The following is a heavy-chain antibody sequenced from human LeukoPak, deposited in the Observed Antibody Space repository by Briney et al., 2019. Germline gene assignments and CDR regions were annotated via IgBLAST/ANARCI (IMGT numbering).Heavy chain of an antibody. V-gene: IGHV4-59*12. Sequence: SETLSLSCTVSGGSIRSYYWSWIRQPPGKGLECIGYIYYIGSTNYNPSLKSRVTISVDKSKNQFSLKLSSVTAADTAVYYCARDLTLKYSSSFDYWGQGTLVTVSS. J-gene: IGHJ4*02. CDR1: GGSIRSYY. D-gene: IGHD6-13*01. CDR3: ARDLTLKYSSSFDY. CDR2: IYYIGST.